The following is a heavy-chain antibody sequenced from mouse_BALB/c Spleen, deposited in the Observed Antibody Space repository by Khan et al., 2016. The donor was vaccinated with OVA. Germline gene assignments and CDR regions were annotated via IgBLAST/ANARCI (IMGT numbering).Heavy chain of an antibody. Sequence: VQLQESGPGLVQPSQSLSITCTVSGLSLTNYSVHWVRQSPGKGLEWLGVIWSAGSTDYNAAFISRLTIRKDNSRSQVFFKMNSLQPNDTAIYYCARRGYDYGRGALFAYWGQGTLVTVSA. CDR2: IWSAGST. V-gene: IGHV2-2*02. D-gene: IGHD2-4*01. J-gene: IGHJ3*01. CDR1: GLSLTNYS. CDR3: ARRGYDYGRGALFAY.